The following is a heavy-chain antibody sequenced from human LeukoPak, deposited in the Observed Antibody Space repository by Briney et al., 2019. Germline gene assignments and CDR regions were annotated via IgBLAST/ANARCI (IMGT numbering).Heavy chain of an antibody. Sequence: SVKVSCKASGYSFTTFGLTWVRQAPGQGLEWMGGIIPIFGTANYAQKFQGRVTITADESTSTAYMELSSLRSEDTAVYYCSLLDSSGYYLHDAFDIWGQGTMVTVSS. CDR2: IIPIFGTA. D-gene: IGHD3-22*01. CDR3: SLLDSSGYYLHDAFDI. J-gene: IGHJ3*02. V-gene: IGHV1-69*13. CDR1: GYSFTTFG.